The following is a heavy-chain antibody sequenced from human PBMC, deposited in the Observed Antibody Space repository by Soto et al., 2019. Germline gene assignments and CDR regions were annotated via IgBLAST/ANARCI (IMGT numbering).Heavy chain of an antibody. Sequence: SETLSLTCTVSGGSISSSSYYWGWIRQPPGKGLEWIGSIYYSGSTYYNPSLKSRVTISVDTSKNQFSLKLSSVTAADTAVYYCARAGYSSGWYLVHYFQHWGQGTLVTVSS. D-gene: IGHD6-19*01. CDR1: GGSISSSSYY. V-gene: IGHV4-39*01. CDR2: IYYSGST. J-gene: IGHJ1*01. CDR3: ARAGYSSGWYLVHYFQH.